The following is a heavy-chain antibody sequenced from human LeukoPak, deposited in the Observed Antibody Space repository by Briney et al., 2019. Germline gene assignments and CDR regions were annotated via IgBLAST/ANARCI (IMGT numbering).Heavy chain of an antibody. CDR3: ARVISRYFDWSRYYGMDV. J-gene: IGHJ6*02. Sequence: SETLSLTCTVSGGSISSSSYYWGWIRQPPGKGLEWIGSIYYSGSTYYNPSLKSRVTISVDTSKNQFSLKLSSVTAADTAVYYCARVISRYFDWSRYYGMDVWGQGTTVTVSS. V-gene: IGHV4-39*07. CDR1: GGSISSSSYY. CDR2: IYYSGST. D-gene: IGHD3-9*01.